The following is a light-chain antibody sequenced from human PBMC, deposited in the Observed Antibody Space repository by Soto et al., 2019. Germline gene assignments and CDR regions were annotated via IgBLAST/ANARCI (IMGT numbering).Light chain of an antibody. V-gene: IGLV2-14*03. Sequence: QPVLIQPASVSGSPGQSITISCTGTSSDVGGYNYVSWYQQHPGKAPKVIIYEVNHRPSGVSSRFSGSKSGNTASLNISGLLAEDEADYYCGSHTDTSSPVFGGGTKLTVL. J-gene: IGLJ2*01. CDR3: GSHTDTSSPV. CDR2: EVN. CDR1: SSDVGGYNY.